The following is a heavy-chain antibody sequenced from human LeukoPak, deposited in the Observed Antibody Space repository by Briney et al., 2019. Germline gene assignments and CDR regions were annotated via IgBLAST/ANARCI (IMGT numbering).Heavy chain of an antibody. Sequence: PGGSLRLSCAASRFTLSTYAMSGVRQAPGKGLEWVSTIADSGGSTYYADSVKGRFTISRDNSKNTLYLQMNSLRAEDTAVYYCAKSHSVAQRGYFDYWGQGTLVTVSS. CDR3: AKSHSVAQRGYFDY. D-gene: IGHD2-15*01. J-gene: IGHJ4*02. CDR2: IADSGGST. V-gene: IGHV3-23*01. CDR1: RFTLSTYA.